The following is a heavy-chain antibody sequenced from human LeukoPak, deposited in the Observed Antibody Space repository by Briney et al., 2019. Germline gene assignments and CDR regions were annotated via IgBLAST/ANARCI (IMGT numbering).Heavy chain of an antibody. J-gene: IGHJ5*02. Sequence: GASVKVSCKASGGTFSSYAISWVRQAPGQGLEWMGRIIPILGIANYAQKFQGRVTITADKSTSTAYMELTGLRSEDTAMYFCARKGLLGSGKPWFDPWGQGTLVTVSS. D-gene: IGHD2-15*01. CDR1: GGTFSSYA. CDR3: ARKGLLGSGKPWFDP. CDR2: IIPILGIA. V-gene: IGHV1-69*04.